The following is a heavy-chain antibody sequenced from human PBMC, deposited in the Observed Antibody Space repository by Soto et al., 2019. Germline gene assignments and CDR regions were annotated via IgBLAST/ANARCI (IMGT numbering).Heavy chain of an antibody. CDR3: ARHRIVAVYSWFDP. CDR1: GGSVSRTSFY. J-gene: IGHJ5*02. D-gene: IGHD1-26*01. Sequence: PSETLSLTCTVSGGSVSRTSFYWGWIRQPPGKGLEWIGGIYYSGSSYYNPSLKSRITMSVATSKNQFSLKLSSVTAVDTAFYYCARHRIVAVYSWFDPWGQGTLVTVSS. V-gene: IGHV4-39*01. CDR2: IYYSGSS.